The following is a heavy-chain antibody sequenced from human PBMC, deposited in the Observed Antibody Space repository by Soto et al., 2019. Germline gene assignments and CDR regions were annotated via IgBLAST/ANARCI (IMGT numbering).Heavy chain of an antibody. CDR2: INHSGST. J-gene: IGHJ6*02. Sequence: PSETLSLTCAVYGGSFSGYYWSWIRQPPGKGLEWIGEINHSGSTNYNPSLKSRVTISVDTSKNQFSLKLSSVTAADTAVYYCAGGPAYSSSWYREDYYYYYGMDVWGQGTTVTVSS. CDR3: AGGPAYSSSWYREDYYYYYGMDV. D-gene: IGHD6-13*01. CDR1: GGSFSGYY. V-gene: IGHV4-34*01.